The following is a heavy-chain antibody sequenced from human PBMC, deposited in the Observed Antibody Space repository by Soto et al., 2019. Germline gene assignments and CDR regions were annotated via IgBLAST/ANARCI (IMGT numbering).Heavy chain of an antibody. J-gene: IGHJ3*02. CDR1: GGSISSGGYS. CDR2: IYHSGST. V-gene: IGHV4-30-2*01. D-gene: IGHD3-10*01. Sequence: QLQLQESGSGLVKPSQTLSLTCAVSGGSISSGGYSWSWIRQPPGKGLEWIGYIYHSGSTYYNPSIKRRVNISVDRSKNQFSLKLSSVTAADTAVYYCDRAHGSGWGAFDIWGQGTMVTVSS. CDR3: DRAHGSGWGAFDI.